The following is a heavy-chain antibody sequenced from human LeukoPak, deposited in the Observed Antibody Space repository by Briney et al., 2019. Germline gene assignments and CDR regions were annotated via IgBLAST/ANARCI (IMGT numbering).Heavy chain of an antibody. Sequence: QTGGSLRLSCTVSGFTLSSYEMSWIRQAPGKGLEWVSSIEYSGGSAYYADSVKGRFTISRDNAKNSLYLQMNSLRAEDTAVYYCARVGIAAAEAHFDYWGQGTLVTVSS. D-gene: IGHD6-13*01. J-gene: IGHJ4*02. CDR2: IEYSGGSA. V-gene: IGHV3-48*03. CDR1: GFTLSSYE. CDR3: ARVGIAAAEAHFDY.